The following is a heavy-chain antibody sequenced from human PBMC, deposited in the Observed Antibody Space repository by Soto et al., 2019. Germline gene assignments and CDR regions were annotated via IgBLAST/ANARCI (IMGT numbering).Heavy chain of an antibody. CDR3: ARHHHDCWSGYSPTWFDP. V-gene: IGHV5-51*01. Sequence: LQISCKGSGYSFTSYWIGWVRQMPGKGLEWMGIIYPGDSDTRYSPSFQGQVTISADKSISTAYLQWSSLKASDTAMYYCARHHHDCWSGYSPTWFDPWGQGTLVTVYS. CDR2: IYPGDSDT. D-gene: IGHD3-3*01. CDR1: GYSFTSYW. J-gene: IGHJ5*02.